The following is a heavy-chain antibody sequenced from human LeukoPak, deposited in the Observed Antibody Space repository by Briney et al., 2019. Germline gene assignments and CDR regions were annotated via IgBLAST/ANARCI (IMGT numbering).Heavy chain of an antibody. CDR2: IIPIFGTA. J-gene: IGHJ4*02. V-gene: IGHV1-69*01. D-gene: IGHD2-8*01. CDR1: GGTFSNYA. CDR3: ATLSTNDYGDY. Sequence: SVKVSCKASGGTFSNYAITWVRQAPGQGLEWMGGIIPIFGTASYAQKFQGRVTITADESTSTAYMEVSSLRSEDTDVYYCATLSTNDYGDYWGQGTLVTVSS.